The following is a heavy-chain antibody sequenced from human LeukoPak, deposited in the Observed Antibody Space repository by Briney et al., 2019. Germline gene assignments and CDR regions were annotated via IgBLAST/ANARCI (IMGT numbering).Heavy chain of an antibody. Sequence: PSETLSLTCTVSGGSISSYYWSWIRQPPRKGLEWIGYIYYSGSTNYNPSLKSRVTISVDTSKNQFSLKLSSVTAADTAVYYCARGYYDSSGYSLPFDYWGQGTLVTVSS. CDR2: IYYSGST. D-gene: IGHD3-22*01. J-gene: IGHJ4*02. CDR1: GGSISSYY. CDR3: ARGYYDSSGYSLPFDY. V-gene: IGHV4-59*01.